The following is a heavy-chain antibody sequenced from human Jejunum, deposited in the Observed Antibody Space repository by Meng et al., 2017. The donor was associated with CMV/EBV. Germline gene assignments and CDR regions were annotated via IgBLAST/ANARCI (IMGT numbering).Heavy chain of an antibody. CDR1: GCPLNSYG. Sequence: SGCPLNSYGIHWVRQCPGKGLEWVAVLWYDGSRKYFADSVQGRFSISRDDSKNTVYLQMNSLRAEDTAVYYCARDNDGSSHYSQFDYWGQGTLVTVSS. CDR3: ARDNDGSSHYSQFDY. D-gene: IGHD3-22*01. V-gene: IGHV3-33*01. CDR2: LWYDGSRK. J-gene: IGHJ4*02.